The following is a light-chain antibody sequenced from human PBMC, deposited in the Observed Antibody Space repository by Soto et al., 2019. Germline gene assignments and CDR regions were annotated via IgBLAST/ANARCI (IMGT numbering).Light chain of an antibody. CDR1: SSDVGGYNY. J-gene: IGLJ1*01. V-gene: IGLV2-14*03. CDR3: SSYTTSNTRQIV. CDR2: DVS. Sequence: QSALTQPASVSGSPGQWITISCTGTSSDVGGYNYVSWYQHDPGEAPKLMIYDVSNRPSGVSNRFSGSKSGNTASLTISGLQPEDEADDYCSSYTTSNTRQIVFGTGTKLTVL.